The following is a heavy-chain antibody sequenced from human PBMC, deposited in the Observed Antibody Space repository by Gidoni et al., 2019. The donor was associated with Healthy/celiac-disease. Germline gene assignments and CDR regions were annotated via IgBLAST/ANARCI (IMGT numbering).Heavy chain of an antibody. CDR3: ASGLDSSSWQLTLDY. CDR2: IIPILGIA. V-gene: IGHV1-69*02. Sequence: QVQLVQSGAEVKKPGSSVKVSCKASGGTFSSYPISWVRQAPGQGLEWMGRIIPILGIANYAQKFQGRVTITADKSTSTAYMELSSLRSEDTAVYYCASGLDSSSWQLTLDYWGQGTLVTVSS. CDR1: GGTFSSYP. D-gene: IGHD6-13*01. J-gene: IGHJ4*02.